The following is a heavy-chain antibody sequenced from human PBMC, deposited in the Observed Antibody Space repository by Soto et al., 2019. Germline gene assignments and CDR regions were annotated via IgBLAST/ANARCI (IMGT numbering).Heavy chain of an antibody. D-gene: IGHD2-2*01. CDR1: GYIFSSYC. Sequence: ASVKVSCKASGYIFSSYCIYWVRQAPGQGLQWMGIINPGGGRTAYAQKFQGRVTLTRDMSTSTVYMELTSLTYDGTAVYYCARDVSGPGATYVIDVWGQGTTVTVSS. V-gene: IGHV1-46*01. J-gene: IGHJ6*02. CDR2: INPGGGRT. CDR3: ARDVSGPGATYVIDV.